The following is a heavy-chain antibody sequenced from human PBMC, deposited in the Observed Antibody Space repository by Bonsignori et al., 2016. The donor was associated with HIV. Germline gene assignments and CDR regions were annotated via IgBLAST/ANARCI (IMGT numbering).Heavy chain of an antibody. J-gene: IGHJ6*03. CDR3: AREGGTKVSDYYYYMDV. CDR2: INHSGST. Sequence: RQAPGKGLEWIGEINHSGSTNYNPSLKSRVTISVDTSKNQFSLKLSSVTAADTAVYYCAREGGTKVSDYYYYMDVWGKGTTVTVSS. V-gene: IGHV4-34*01. D-gene: IGHD3-16*01.